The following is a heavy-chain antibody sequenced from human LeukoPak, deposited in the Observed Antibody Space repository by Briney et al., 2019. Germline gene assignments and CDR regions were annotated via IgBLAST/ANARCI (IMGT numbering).Heavy chain of an antibody. Sequence: GGSLRLSCAASGFTFSSYGMHWVRQAPGKGLEWVAVISYDGSNKYYADSVKGRFTISRDNSKNTLYLQMNSLRAEDTAVYYCAKDLAHIVVVTASYMDVWGKGTTVTVSS. D-gene: IGHD2-21*02. J-gene: IGHJ6*03. CDR2: ISYDGSNK. CDR3: AKDLAHIVVVTASYMDV. CDR1: GFTFSSYG. V-gene: IGHV3-30*18.